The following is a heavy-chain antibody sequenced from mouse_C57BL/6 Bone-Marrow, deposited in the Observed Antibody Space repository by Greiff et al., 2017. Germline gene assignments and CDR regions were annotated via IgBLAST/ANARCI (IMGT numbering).Heavy chain of an antibody. V-gene: IGHV14-4*01. J-gene: IGHJ1*03. CDR1: GFNIKDDY. CDR3: TVYGNYWYFDV. CDR2: IDPENGDT. D-gene: IGHD2-1*01. Sequence: VHVKQSGAELVRPGASVKLSCTASGFNIKDDYMHWVKQRPEQGLEWIGWIDPENGDTEYASKFQGKATITADTSSNTAYLQLSSLTSEDTAVYYCTVYGNYWYFDVWGTGTTVTVSS.